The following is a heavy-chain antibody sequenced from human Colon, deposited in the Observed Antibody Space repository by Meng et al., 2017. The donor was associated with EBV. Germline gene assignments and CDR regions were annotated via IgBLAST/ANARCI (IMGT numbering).Heavy chain of an antibody. CDR1: GVSISSNIR. D-gene: IGHD1-26*01. CDR3: ARGKQDAWELLAY. J-gene: IGHJ4*02. V-gene: IGHV4-4*02. CDR2: IDDSGST. Sequence: QVQLQEPGPGLVKPSGPLALTCAVPGVSISSNIRWTWVRQPPGKGLEWIGDIDDSGSTNYNPSLNSRISISLDKSKNHFSLKVNSVTAADTAVYYCARGKQDAWELLAYWGQGALVTVSS.